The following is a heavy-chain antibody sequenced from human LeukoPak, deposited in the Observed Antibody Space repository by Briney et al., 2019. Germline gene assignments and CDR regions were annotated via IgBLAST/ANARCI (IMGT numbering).Heavy chain of an antibody. CDR2: ISAYNGNT. CDR1: GYTFTSYG. CDR3: ARVFVCSSTSCYRLFDAFDI. J-gene: IGHJ3*02. Sequence: ASVKVSCKASGYTFTSYGISWVRQAPGQGLEWMGWISAYNGNTNYAQKLQGRVTMTTDTSTSTAYMELRSLRSDDTAVYYCARVFVCSSTSCYRLFDAFDIWGQGTMVTVSS. D-gene: IGHD2-2*01. V-gene: IGHV1-18*01.